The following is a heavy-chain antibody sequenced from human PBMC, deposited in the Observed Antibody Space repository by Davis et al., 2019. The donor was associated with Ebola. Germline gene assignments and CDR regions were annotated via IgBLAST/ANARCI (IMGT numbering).Heavy chain of an antibody. CDR1: GGTFSSYA. J-gene: IGHJ6*02. CDR3: ARLGTSADYYAMDV. V-gene: IGHV1-69*06. CDR2: IIPMFGTA. Sequence: AASVKVSCKASGGTFSSYAISWVRQAPGQGLEWMGGIIPMFGTANYAQKFQGRVTITADKSTSTAYMELSSLRSEDTAVYYCARLGTSADYYAMDVWGQGTTVTVSS.